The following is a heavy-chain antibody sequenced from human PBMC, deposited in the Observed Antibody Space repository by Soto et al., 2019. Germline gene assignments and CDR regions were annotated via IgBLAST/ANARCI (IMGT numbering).Heavy chain of an antibody. Sequence: SEPLSLTSTFSGGSITSSSYNWCWIRQPPGKGLEWIGSIYYSGSTYYNPSLKSRVTISVDTSKNQFSLKLSSVTAADTAVYYCATQEVGGSYVYTFDPWGQGTLVT. D-gene: IGHD1-26*01. CDR1: GGSITSSSYN. CDR2: IYYSGST. J-gene: IGHJ5*02. V-gene: IGHV4-39*01. CDR3: ATQEVGGSYVYTFDP.